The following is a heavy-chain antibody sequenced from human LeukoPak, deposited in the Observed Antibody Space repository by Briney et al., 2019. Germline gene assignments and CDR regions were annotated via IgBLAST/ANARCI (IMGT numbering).Heavy chain of an antibody. CDR2: ISSSSSYI. J-gene: IGHJ4*02. CDR1: GFTFSSYS. V-gene: IGHV3-21*01. D-gene: IGHD3-22*01. CDR3: ARGEVDYYDSKPPCF. Sequence: GGSLRLSCAASGFTFSSYSMNWVRQAPGKGLEWVSSISSSSSYIYYADSVKVRFTISRDNAKNSLYLQMNSLRAEDTAVYYCARGEVDYYDSKPPCFWGQGTLVTVSS.